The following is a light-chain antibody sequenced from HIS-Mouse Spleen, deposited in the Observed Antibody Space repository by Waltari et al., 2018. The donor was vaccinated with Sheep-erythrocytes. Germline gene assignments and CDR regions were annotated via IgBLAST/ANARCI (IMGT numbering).Light chain of an antibody. CDR2: AAS. CDR1: QGMSSY. V-gene: IGKV1-8*01. CDR3: QQYYSYPQT. J-gene: IGKJ1*01. Sequence: AIRITQSPSSFSASTGDRVTIICRAGQGMSSYLAWYQQKPGKAPKRLIYAASTLQSGVPSRFSGSGSGTDFTLTISCLQPEDFATYYCQQYYSYPQTFGQGTKVEIK.